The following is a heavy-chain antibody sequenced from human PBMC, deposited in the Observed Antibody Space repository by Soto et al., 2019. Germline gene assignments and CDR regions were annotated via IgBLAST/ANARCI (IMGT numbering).Heavy chain of an antibody. D-gene: IGHD3-10*01. Sequence: QVQLVESDGGVVQPGRSLRLSCAASEFTFSSYGMHWVRQAPGKGLEWVAVIWYDGSNKYYADSVKGRFTISRDNSKNTLYLQMNSLRAEDTAVYYCAREDYGSGSFDYWGQGTLVTVSS. CDR3: AREDYGSGSFDY. CDR2: IWYDGSNK. CDR1: EFTFSSYG. J-gene: IGHJ4*02. V-gene: IGHV3-33*01.